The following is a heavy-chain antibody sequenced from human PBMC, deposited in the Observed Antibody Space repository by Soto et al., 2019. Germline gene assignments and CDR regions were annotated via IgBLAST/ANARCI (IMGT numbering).Heavy chain of an antibody. CDR1: GFTFSSYG. CDR3: AKRVDYSSSSAYFDY. Sequence: PGGSLRLSCAASGFTFSSYGMSWVRQAPGKGLEWVSSINDSVDTYYGDSVKGRFTISRDNSKNTLYLQVNSLSAEDTAVYYCAKRVDYSSSSAYFDYWAQGTLVTVSS. D-gene: IGHD6-6*01. V-gene: IGHV3-23*01. CDR2: INDSVDT. J-gene: IGHJ4*02.